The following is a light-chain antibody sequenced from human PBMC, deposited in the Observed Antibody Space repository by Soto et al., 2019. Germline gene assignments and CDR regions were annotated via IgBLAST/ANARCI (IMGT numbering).Light chain of an antibody. Sequence: QMTQSPASLSASVGDRVTITCRASRDISDYLNWFQHKPGRAPKLLIYAASVLHSGVPARFSGIGSESGKEYTLTTSSLHPEDSATYYCQQSYSPPLTFGGGTRVELK. CDR1: RDISDY. V-gene: IGKV1-39*01. J-gene: IGKJ4*01. CDR3: QQSYSPPLT. CDR2: AAS.